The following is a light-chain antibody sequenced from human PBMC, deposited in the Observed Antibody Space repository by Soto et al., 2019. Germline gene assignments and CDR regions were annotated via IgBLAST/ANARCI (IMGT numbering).Light chain of an antibody. V-gene: IGKV3-15*01. Sequence: EVVLTHAPATLSLSPGDRATLSCGASQSVRSYLAWYQQKPGQAPRLLIHGASIRAPGIPARFSGRGSGTDFTLTISSLQSEDFAVYYCHQYNNWPHTFGQGTKVDIK. CDR3: HQYNNWPHT. J-gene: IGKJ1*01. CDR2: GAS. CDR1: QSVRSY.